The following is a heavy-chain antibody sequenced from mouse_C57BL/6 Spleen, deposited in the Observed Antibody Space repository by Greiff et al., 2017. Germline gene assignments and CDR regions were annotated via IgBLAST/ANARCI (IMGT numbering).Heavy chain of an antibody. J-gene: IGHJ4*01. Sequence: VQLQQSGPELVKPGDSVKISCKASGYSFTGYFMNWVMQSHGKSLEWIGRINPYNGDTFYNQKFKGKATLTVDKSSSTAHMELRNLTSEDSAVYYCARSGVFYDYDARDYWGQGTSVTVSA. CDR3: ARSGVFYDYDARDY. CDR2: INPYNGDT. D-gene: IGHD1-1*01. V-gene: IGHV1-20*01. CDR1: GYSFTGYF.